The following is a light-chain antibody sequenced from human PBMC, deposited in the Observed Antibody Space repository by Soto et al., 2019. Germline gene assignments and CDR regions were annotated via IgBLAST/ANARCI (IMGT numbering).Light chain of an antibody. J-gene: IGKJ4*01. CDR3: QQYGSSPRA. CDR1: QSVSSSY. CDR2: GAY. V-gene: IGKV3-20*01. Sequence: EIVLTQSPGTLSLSPGERATLSCRASQSVSSSYLAWYQQKPGQAPKLLIYGAYGRATGIPDRFSGSGSGTDFSLTISRLEPEDFAVYYCQQYGSSPRAFGGGTKVEIK.